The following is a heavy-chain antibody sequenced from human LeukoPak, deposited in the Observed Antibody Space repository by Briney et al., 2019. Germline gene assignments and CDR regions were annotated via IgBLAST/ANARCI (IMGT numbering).Heavy chain of an antibody. J-gene: IGHJ6*02. CDR3: ARDVAGFIAAAPFGYYGMDV. CDR1: GGTFSSYA. D-gene: IGHD6-13*01. V-gene: IGHV1-69*13. CDR2: IIPIFGRA. Sequence: ASVKVSCKASGGTFSSYAISWVREAPGQGLEWRGGIIPIFGRANYAQKFQGRVTINADASTSTAYMELSSLRSEDTAVYYCARDVAGFIAAAPFGYYGMDVWGQGTTVTVSS.